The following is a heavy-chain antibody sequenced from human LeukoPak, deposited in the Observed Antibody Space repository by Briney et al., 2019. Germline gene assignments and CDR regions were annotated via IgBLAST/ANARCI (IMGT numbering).Heavy chain of an antibody. D-gene: IGHD3-22*01. Sequence: QPGGSLRLSCAASGFTFSSYAMSWVRQAPGKGLEWVSAISGSGGSTYYADSVKGRFTISRDNSENTLYLQMNSLRAEDTAVYYCAKAPSITMIVVVSPFDYWGQGTLVTVSS. CDR2: ISGSGGST. CDR1: GFTFSSYA. CDR3: AKAPSITMIVVVSPFDY. J-gene: IGHJ4*02. V-gene: IGHV3-23*01.